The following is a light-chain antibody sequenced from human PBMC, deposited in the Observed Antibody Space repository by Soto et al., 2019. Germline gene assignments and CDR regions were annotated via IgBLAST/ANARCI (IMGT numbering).Light chain of an antibody. Sequence: ILMTQSPDTLSVSPGARAPLACRASQSIAEKVVWYQQKSGQAPRLLIYGASTRAAGVPARFSGSGSGTEFTLTISSLQSADIAVYFCQQYANWPKTFGQGTKVDIK. V-gene: IGKV3-15*01. CDR3: QQYANWPKT. CDR2: GAS. J-gene: IGKJ1*01. CDR1: QSIAEK.